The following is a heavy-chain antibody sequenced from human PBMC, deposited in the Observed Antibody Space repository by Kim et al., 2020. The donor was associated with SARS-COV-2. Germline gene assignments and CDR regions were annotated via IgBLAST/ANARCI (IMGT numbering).Heavy chain of an antibody. Sequence: SVKVSCKASGGTFSSYAISWVRQAPGQGLEWMGGIIPIFGTANYAQKFQGRVTITADESTSTAYMELSSLRSEDTAVYYCAREVGSYPPGAFDIWGQGTMVTVSS. J-gene: IGHJ3*02. CDR3: AREVGSYPPGAFDI. V-gene: IGHV1-69*13. CDR1: GGTFSSYA. CDR2: IIPIFGTA. D-gene: IGHD1-26*01.